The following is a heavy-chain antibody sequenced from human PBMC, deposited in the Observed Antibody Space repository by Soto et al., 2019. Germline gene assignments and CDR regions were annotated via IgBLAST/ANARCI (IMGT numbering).Heavy chain of an antibody. Sequence: QVQLQESGPGLVKPSQTLSLTCTVSGGSMNSGGYCWNWIRQHPGEGLEWIGCISYGGTTSYNPSLQSRLTISVDTSKDQFSLMLNSVTAADTAVYYCSRGILVWGQGTLITVSS. V-gene: IGHV4-31*03. CDR1: GGSMNSGGYC. D-gene: IGHD2-15*01. CDR3: SRGILV. CDR2: ISYGGTT. J-gene: IGHJ4*02.